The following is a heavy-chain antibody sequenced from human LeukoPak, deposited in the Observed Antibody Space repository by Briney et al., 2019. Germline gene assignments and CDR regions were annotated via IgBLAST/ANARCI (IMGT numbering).Heavy chain of an antibody. CDR1: EFAFSTYW. Sequence: GGSLRLSCAASEFAFSTYWMHWVRQAPGKGLVWVSLINSDGSSTSYADSVKGRFTISRDNAKNTLYLQMNSLRAEDMAVYYCARVSAGYYMDVWGKGPTVTVSS. CDR3: ARVSAGYYMDV. V-gene: IGHV3-74*01. J-gene: IGHJ6*03. CDR2: INSDGSST.